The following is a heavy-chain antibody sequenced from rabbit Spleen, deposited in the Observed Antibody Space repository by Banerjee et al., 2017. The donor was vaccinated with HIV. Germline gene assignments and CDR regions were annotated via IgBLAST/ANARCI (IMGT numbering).Heavy chain of an antibody. CDR3: ARRTDDFGGAYFNL. D-gene: IGHD2-1*01. V-gene: IGHV1S45*01. CDR2: IYTGSSGNT. J-gene: IGHJ4*01. CDR1: GFSFSSSYY. Sequence: QEQLVESGGGLVQPEGSLTLTCTASGFSFSSSYYMCWVRQAPGKGLEWIACIYTGSSGNTYYATWAKGRFTISKTSSTTVTLQLNSLTAADTATVFCARRTDDFGGAYFNLWGPGTLVTVS.